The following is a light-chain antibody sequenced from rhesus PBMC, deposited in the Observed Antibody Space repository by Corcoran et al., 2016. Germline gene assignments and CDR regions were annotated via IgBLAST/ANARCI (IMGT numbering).Light chain of an antibody. CDR2: GAS. CDR1: QSVSSS. J-gene: IGKJ2*01. V-gene: IGKV3-24*01. Sequence: EIVMTQSPATLSLSPGERATLSCRASQSVSSSLAWYQQKPGQAPRFLIYGASSRATGIPDRFSGSGSGTDFTLTISSLEPEDVAVYYYLQHSNWPQYSFGQGTKVEIK. CDR3: LQHSNWPQYS.